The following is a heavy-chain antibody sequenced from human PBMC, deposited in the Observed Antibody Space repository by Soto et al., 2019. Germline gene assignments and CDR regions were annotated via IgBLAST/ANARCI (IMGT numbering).Heavy chain of an antibody. J-gene: IGHJ3*02. CDR3: AKYRRPSMTKNRTNGEYDAFDI. CDR2: ISGSGGST. Sequence: HPGGSLRLSCAASGFTFSSYAMSWVRQAPGKGLEWVSAISGSGGSTYYADSVKGRFTISRDNSKNTLYLQMNSLRAEDTAVYYCAKYRRPSMTKNRTNGEYDAFDIWGQGTMVTVSS. V-gene: IGHV3-23*01. D-gene: IGHD2-8*01. CDR1: GFTFSSYA.